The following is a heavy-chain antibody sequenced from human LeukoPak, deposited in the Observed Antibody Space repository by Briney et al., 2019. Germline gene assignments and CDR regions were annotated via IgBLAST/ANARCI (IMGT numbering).Heavy chain of an antibody. J-gene: IGHJ4*02. CDR2: MSTTGRTL. Sequence: GGSLRLSCAASGFTFSDYYMSWIRQSPEKGLEWVSYMSTTGRTLFYSDSVKGRFIISRDNAKNSLYLQMNSLRVEDTAVYYCARDNGGHLDYWGQGTLVTVSS. D-gene: IGHD4-23*01. CDR3: ARDNGGHLDY. CDR1: GFTFSDYY. V-gene: IGHV3-11*04.